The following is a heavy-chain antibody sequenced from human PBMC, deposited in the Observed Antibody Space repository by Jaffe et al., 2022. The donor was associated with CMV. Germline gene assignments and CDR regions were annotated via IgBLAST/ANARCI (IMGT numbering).Heavy chain of an antibody. D-gene: IGHD3-22*01. CDR2: ISGSGGST. V-gene: IGHV3-23*04. CDR1: GFTFSSYA. Sequence: EVQLVESGGGLVQPGGSLRLSCAASGFTFSSYAMSWVRQAPGKGLEWVSAISGSGGSTYYADSVKGRFTISRDNSKNTLYLQMNSLRAEDTAVYYCAKDLGGDYYDSSGYYSVYFQHWGQGTLVTVSS. CDR3: AKDLGGDYYDSSGYYSVYFQH. J-gene: IGHJ1*01.